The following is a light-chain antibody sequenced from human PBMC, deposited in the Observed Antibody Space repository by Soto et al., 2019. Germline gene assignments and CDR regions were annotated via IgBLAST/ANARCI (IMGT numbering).Light chain of an antibody. CDR3: GMWDSSLRIVV. CDR1: MRDVGAYNL. CDR2: EVR. V-gene: IGLV2-14*01. Sequence: QSALTQPASVSGSAGQSITISCSGTMRDVGAYNLVSWYQQHPGTAPKLIIYEVRNRPSGISSRFSGSRSGNTASLDITGLQTGDEADYYCGMWDSSLRIVVFGGGTKLTVL. J-gene: IGLJ2*01.